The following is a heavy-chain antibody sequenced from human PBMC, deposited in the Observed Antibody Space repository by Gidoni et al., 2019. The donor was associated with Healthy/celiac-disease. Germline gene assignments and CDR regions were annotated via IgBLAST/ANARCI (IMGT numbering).Heavy chain of an antibody. D-gene: IGHD3-3*01. CDR3: ARLDLDYDFWSGYSTGWFDP. CDR2: IYYSGST. CDR1: GGSISSSSYY. V-gene: IGHV4-39*01. J-gene: IGHJ5*02. Sequence: QLQLQESGPGLVKPSETLSLPCTVSGGSISSSSYYWGWIRQPPGKGLEWIGSIYYSGSTYYNPSLKSRVTISVDTSKNQFSLKLSSVTAADTAVYYCARLDLDYDFWSGYSTGWFDPWGQGTLVTVSS.